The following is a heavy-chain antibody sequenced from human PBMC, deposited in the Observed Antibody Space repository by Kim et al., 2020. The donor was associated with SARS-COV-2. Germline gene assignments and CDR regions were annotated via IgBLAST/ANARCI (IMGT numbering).Heavy chain of an antibody. CDR1: GFTFSSHP. CDR3: ARDRCLPGATCYYYYGAEV. V-gene: IGHV3-30-3*01. D-gene: IGHD2-2*01. Sequence: GGSLRLSCAASGFTFSSHPMHWVRQAPGKGLEWVAAVAYDGTNKYYADFVEGRFTISRDNSRNTLYMQMHSLRFEDTAMYYCARDRCLPGATCYYYYGAEVWGQGTTVSVSS. CDR2: VAYDGTNK. J-gene: IGHJ6*02.